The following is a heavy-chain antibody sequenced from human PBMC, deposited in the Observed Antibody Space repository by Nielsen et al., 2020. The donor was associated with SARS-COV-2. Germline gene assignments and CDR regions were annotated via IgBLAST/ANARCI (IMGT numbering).Heavy chain of an antibody. CDR2: IAKVGSTE. CDR3: ARSLLGTGAPDDY. Sequence: GESLKISCAASGFTFSDYGMHWVRQAPGKGLEWVTVIAKVGSTEYYANSVRGRFTISRDNSKNTLYLQMNSLRTEDTAVYSCARSLLGTGAPDDYWGQGTLVIVSS. D-gene: IGHD1-26*01. CDR1: GFTFSDYG. J-gene: IGHJ4*02. V-gene: IGHV3-30*03.